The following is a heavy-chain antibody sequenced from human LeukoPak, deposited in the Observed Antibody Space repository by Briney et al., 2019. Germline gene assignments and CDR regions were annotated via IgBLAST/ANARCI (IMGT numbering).Heavy chain of an antibody. V-gene: IGHV3-9*01. J-gene: IGHJ4*02. Sequence: PGRSLRLSCAGSGFTFDDHAMHWVRQVPGKGLEWVSGINGDGGDTGYADSVMGRFTISRDNAKNSLYLQMNSLRAEDTAVYYCARDREFGADFDYWGQGTLVTVSS. D-gene: IGHD3-16*01. CDR3: ARDREFGADFDY. CDR1: GFTFDDHA. CDR2: INGDGGDT.